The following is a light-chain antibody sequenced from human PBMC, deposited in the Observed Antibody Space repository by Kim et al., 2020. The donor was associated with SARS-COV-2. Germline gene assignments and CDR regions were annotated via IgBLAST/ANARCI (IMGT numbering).Light chain of an antibody. V-gene: IGKV3-15*01. J-gene: IGKJ4*01. CDR2: GAS. CDR3: QQDNNWPLT. CDR1: QSISSN. Sequence: EIVMTQFPATLSVSPGERATLSCRASQSISSNLVWYQQKPGQAPRLLIYGASTRATSIPARFSGSGSGTEFTLTISSLQSEDFAVYYCQQDNNWPLTFGGGTKVEV.